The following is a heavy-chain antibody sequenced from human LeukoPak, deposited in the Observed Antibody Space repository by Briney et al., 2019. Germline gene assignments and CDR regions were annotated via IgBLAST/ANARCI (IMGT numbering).Heavy chain of an antibody. V-gene: IGHV4-34*01. J-gene: IGHJ2*01. CDR1: GGSFTAYY. Sequence: SETLSLTCGVYGGSFTAYYWTWIRQSPGKGLEWIGEISHSGSTYYNPSLKSRVTISVDTSKNQFSLKLSSVTAADTAVYYCARIYTWRHIVVVTATRDWYFDLWGRGTLVTVSS. CDR3: ARIYTWRHIVVVTATRDWYFDL. D-gene: IGHD2-21*02. CDR2: ISHSGST.